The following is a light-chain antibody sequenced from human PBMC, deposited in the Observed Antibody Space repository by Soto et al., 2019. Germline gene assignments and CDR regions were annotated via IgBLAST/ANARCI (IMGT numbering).Light chain of an antibody. J-gene: IGKJ4*01. CDR3: QQYYRYPLT. Sequence: AIRMTQSPSSFSASTGDRVTITCRASQGISSYIAWYQQKPGKAPKLLIYASSTLQSGVPSRFSGSGSGTNLTLTISCLQSEDFATYYCQQYYRYPLTFGGGTKVEIK. CDR2: ASS. CDR1: QGISSY. V-gene: IGKV1-8*01.